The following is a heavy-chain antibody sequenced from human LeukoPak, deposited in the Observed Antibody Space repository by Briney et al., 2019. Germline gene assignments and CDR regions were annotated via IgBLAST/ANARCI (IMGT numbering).Heavy chain of an antibody. CDR2: IKQDGSEK. CDR1: GFTFSSYW. J-gene: IGHJ6*02. Sequence: GGSLRLSCAASGFTFSSYWMSWVRQAPGKGLEWVANIKQDGSEKYYVDSVKGRFTISRDNAKNSLYLQMNSLRAEDTAVYYCAREGAEADYYYYYGMDVWGQGTTVTVSS. CDR3: AREGAEADYYYYYGMDV. V-gene: IGHV3-7*01. D-gene: IGHD6-13*01.